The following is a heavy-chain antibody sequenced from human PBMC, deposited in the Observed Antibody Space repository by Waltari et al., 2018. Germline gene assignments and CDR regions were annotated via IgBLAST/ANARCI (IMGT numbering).Heavy chain of an antibody. CDR3: ATYIGASLGTAAFDV. V-gene: IGHV4-39*01. J-gene: IGHJ3*01. Sequence: QVQVQESGPGLVKPSENLSLTCSAPGVSITSNRHSWGWIHPPPGQGLGWIGTMSYSGATYSSPSLKSRVTISRDTSENQLSLKLGSVTAADTAVYYCATYIGASLGTAAFDVWGQGTTVTVSS. CDR1: GVSITSNRHS. D-gene: IGHD5-12*01. CDR2: MSYSGAT.